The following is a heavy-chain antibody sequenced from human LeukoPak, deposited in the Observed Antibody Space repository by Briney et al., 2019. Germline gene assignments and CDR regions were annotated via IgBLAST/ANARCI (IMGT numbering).Heavy chain of an antibody. V-gene: IGHV3-7*01. CDR3: ARVPLRGYSNYGREFDY. D-gene: IGHD4-11*01. J-gene: IGHJ4*02. CDR2: IKPDGRDK. Sequence: PGGSLRLSCAASGFTFSHYWMTWVRQAPGKGLEWVDNIKPDGRDKYYVDSVEGRFTISRDNAKNSLYLQMNSLRAEDTAVYYCARVPLRGYSNYGREFDYWGQGTLVTVSS. CDR1: GFTFSHYW.